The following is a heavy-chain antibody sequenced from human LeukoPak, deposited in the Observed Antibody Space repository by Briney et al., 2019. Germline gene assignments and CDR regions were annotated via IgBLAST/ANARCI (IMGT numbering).Heavy chain of an antibody. J-gene: IGHJ4*02. CDR2: IYYSGST. CDR1: GGSISSYY. Sequence: SETLSLTCTVSGGSISSYYWSWIRQPPGKGLEWIGYIYYSGSTNYNPSLKSRVTISVDTSKNQFSLKLSSVTAADTAVYYCARGSLFIAYWGQGTLVTVSS. V-gene: IGHV4-59*01. CDR3: ARGSLFIAY. D-gene: IGHD3-16*02.